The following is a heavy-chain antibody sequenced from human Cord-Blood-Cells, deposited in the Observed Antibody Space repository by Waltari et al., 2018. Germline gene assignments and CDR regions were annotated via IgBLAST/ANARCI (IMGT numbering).Heavy chain of an antibody. J-gene: IGHJ4*02. V-gene: IGHV1-3*01. Sequence: QVQLVQSGAEVKKPGASVKVSCKASGYTFTSYAMHWVRQAPGQRLEWMGWINAGNGNTKYSQKFQGRVTITRDTSASTAYMELSSLRSEDTAVYYCARGRGKQQLVTTNFDYWGQGTLVTVSS. D-gene: IGHD6-13*01. CDR1: GYTFTSYA. CDR3: ARGRGKQQLVTTNFDY. CDR2: INAGNGNT.